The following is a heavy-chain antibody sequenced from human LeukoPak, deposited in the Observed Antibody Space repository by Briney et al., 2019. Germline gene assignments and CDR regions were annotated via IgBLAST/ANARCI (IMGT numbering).Heavy chain of an antibody. CDR1: GFTFSSYW. J-gene: IGHJ4*02. V-gene: IGHV3-7*01. D-gene: IGHD6-13*01. CDR3: ARTLGITAAGRIDY. Sequence: GGSLRLSCAASGFTFSSYWMSWVRQAPGKGLEWVANIKQDGSEKYYVDSVKGRFTISRDNAKNSLYLQMDSLRAEDTAVYYCARTLGITAAGRIDYWGQGTLVIVSS. CDR2: IKQDGSEK.